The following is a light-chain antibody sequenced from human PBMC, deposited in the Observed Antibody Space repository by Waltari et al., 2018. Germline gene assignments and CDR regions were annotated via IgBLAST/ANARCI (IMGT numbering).Light chain of an antibody. Sequence: IQMTQSPSSVSASVGDRVTVPCRARQGISSWLAWYQQKPGRAPNLLIYAASSLQSGVPARFSGSGSGTEFTLTISSLQPDDFATYYCQQAASFPLTFGGGTKVEIK. CDR2: AAS. CDR3: QQAASFPLT. V-gene: IGKV1-12*01. CDR1: QGISSW. J-gene: IGKJ4*01.